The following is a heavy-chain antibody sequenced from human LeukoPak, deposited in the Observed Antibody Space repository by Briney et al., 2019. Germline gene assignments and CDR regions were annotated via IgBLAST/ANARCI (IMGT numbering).Heavy chain of an antibody. CDR3: ARDLGVPAAPGAFDI. D-gene: IGHD2-2*01. Sequence: PGRSLRLSCAASGFTFSSYAMHWVRQAPGKGLEWVAVISYDGSNKYYADSVKGRFTISRDNSENTLYLQMNSLRAEDTAVYYCARDLGVPAAPGAFDIWGQGTMVTVSS. V-gene: IGHV3-30*04. CDR2: ISYDGSNK. CDR1: GFTFSSYA. J-gene: IGHJ3*02.